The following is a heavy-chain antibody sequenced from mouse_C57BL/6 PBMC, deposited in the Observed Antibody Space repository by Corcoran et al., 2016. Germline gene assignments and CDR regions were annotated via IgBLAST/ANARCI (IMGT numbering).Heavy chain of an antibody. CDR1: GYTFTDNY. D-gene: IGHD1-1*01. CDR3: TVGPCDP. CDR2: INPNNGGT. J-gene: IGHJ2*01. Sequence: EVQLQQSGPELVKPGASVKLSCKASGYTFTDNYMNWVKQSHGKSLEWIGDINPNNGGTSYNQKFKSKATLTVDKSSSTAYMELRSLTSEDSAVYYCTVGPCDPWGQGTTLTVSS. V-gene: IGHV1-26*01.